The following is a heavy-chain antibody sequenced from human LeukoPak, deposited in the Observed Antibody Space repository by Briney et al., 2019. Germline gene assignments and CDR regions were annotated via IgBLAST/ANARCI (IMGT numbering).Heavy chain of an antibody. CDR1: GFTFSSYA. D-gene: IGHD6-19*01. J-gene: IGHJ4*02. CDR2: ISYDGSNK. CDR3: ARGGSSGWYYFDY. Sequence: GGSLRLSCAASGFTFSSYAMHWVRQAPGKGLEWVAVISYDGSNKYYADSVKGRFTISRDNSKNTLYLQMNSLRAEDTAVYYCARGGSSGWYYFDYWGQGTLVTVSS. V-gene: IGHV3-30-3*01.